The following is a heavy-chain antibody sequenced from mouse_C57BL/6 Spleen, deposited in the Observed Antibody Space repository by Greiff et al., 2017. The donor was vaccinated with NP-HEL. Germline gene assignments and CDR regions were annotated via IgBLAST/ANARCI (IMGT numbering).Heavy chain of an antibody. CDR3: ARDNYYGNSWFAY. D-gene: IGHD2-1*01. V-gene: IGHV3-6*01. J-gene: IGHJ3*01. Sequence: VQLQESGPGLVKPSQSLSLTCSVTGYSITSGYYWNWIRQFPGNKLEWMGYISYDGSNNYNPSLKNRISITRDTSKNQFFLKLNSVTTEDTATYYCARDNYYGNSWFAYWGQGTLVTVSA. CDR2: ISYDGSN. CDR1: GYSITSGYY.